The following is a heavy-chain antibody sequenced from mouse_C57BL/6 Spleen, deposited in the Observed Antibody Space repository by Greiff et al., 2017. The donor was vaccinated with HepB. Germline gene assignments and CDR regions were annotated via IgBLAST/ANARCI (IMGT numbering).Heavy chain of an antibody. CDR3: ARRERRLRGYFDV. V-gene: IGHV1-82*01. Sequence: VQLQQSGPELVKPGASVKISCKASGYAFSSSWMNWVKQRPGKGLEWIGRIYPGDGDTNYNGKFKGKATLTADKSSSTAYMQRSSLTSEDSAVYFCARRERRLRGYFDVWGTGTTVTVSS. D-gene: IGHD3-2*02. J-gene: IGHJ1*03. CDR2: IYPGDGDT. CDR1: GYAFSSSW.